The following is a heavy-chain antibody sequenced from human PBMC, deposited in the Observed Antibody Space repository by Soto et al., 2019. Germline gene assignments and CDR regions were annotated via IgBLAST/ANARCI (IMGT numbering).Heavy chain of an antibody. J-gene: IGHJ4*02. D-gene: IGHD3-22*01. Sequence: QVQLVESGGGVIQPGRSLRLSCAASGSTFSSYGMHWVRQAPGKGLEWVAVTSYDGSNEHYADSVKGRFTISRDDSKNXMYLQMNSLRAEDTAVYYCAKDTYYHDSTGYYVFDYWGQGTLVTVSS. CDR1: GSTFSSYG. CDR2: TSYDGSNE. CDR3: AKDTYYHDSTGYYVFDY. V-gene: IGHV3-30*18.